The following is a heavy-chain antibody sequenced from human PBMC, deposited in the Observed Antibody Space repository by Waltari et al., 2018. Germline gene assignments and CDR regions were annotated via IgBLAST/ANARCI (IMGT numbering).Heavy chain of an antibody. CDR1: GGSFSGYY. J-gene: IGHJ4*02. CDR2: INHSGST. D-gene: IGHD6-6*01. CDR3: ARIAVAARPGPFDY. V-gene: IGHV4-34*01. Sequence: QVQLQQWGAGLLKPSETLSLTCAVYGGSFSGYYWSWIRQHPGKGLEWIGKINHSGSTNYNPSLKSRVTISVDTSKNQFSLKLSSVTAADTAVYYCARIAVAARPGPFDYWGQGTLVTVSS.